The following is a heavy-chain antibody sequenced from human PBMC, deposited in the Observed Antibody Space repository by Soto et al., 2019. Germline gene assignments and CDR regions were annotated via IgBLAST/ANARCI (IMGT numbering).Heavy chain of an antibody. V-gene: IGHV4-39*01. CDR2: IYYSGST. J-gene: IGHJ5*02. CDR3: ARHSWGQLLWYGENWFDP. CDR1: GGSISSSSYY. Sequence: SSETLSLTCTVSGGSISSSSYYWGWIRQPPGKGLEWIGSIYYSGSTYYNPSLKSRVTISVDTSKNQFSLKLSSVTAADTAGYYCARHSWGQLLWYGENWFDPWGQGTLVIVSS. D-gene: IGHD3-10*01.